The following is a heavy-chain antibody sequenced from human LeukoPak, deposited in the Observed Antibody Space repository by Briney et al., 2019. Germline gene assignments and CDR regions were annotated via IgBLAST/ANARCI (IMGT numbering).Heavy chain of an antibody. CDR3: TRDLYSGYVPTDAFDI. Sequence: GGSLRLSCAASGFTFSSYSMNWVRQAPGKGLEWVGFIRSKAYGGTTEYAASVKGRFTISRDDSKSIAYLQMNSLKTEDTAVYYCTRDLYSGYVPTDAFDIWGQGTMVTVSS. J-gene: IGHJ3*02. CDR2: IRSKAYGGTT. V-gene: IGHV3-49*04. CDR1: GFTFSSYS. D-gene: IGHD5-12*01.